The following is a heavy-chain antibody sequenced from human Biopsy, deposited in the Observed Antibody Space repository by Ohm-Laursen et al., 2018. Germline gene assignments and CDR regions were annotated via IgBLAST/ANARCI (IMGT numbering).Heavy chain of an antibody. CDR2: INPDGSEK. D-gene: IGHD7-27*01. CDR3: ARDIVTGVDYLDD. V-gene: IGHV3-7*01. CDR1: GLTFSSYW. Sequence: SLRLSCAASGLTFSSYWMTWVRQAPGKGLGWVANINPDGSEKYYADSVKGRFTISRDNAKNSLYLQMSSLRAEDTAIYYCARDIVTGVDYLDDWGQGTLVTVSS. J-gene: IGHJ4*02.